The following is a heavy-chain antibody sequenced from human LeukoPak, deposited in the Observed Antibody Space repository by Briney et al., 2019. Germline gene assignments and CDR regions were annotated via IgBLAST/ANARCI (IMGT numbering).Heavy chain of an antibody. Sequence: GASVKVSCKASGDTFTSYYMHWVRQAPGQGLEWMGIINPSGGSTSYAQKFQGRVTMTRDTSTSTVYMELSSLRSEDTAVYYCARGDGQYYYDRNWFDPWGQGTLVTVSS. CDR1: GDTFTSYY. J-gene: IGHJ5*02. D-gene: IGHD3-22*01. CDR2: INPSGGST. CDR3: ARGDGQYYYDRNWFDP. V-gene: IGHV1-46*01.